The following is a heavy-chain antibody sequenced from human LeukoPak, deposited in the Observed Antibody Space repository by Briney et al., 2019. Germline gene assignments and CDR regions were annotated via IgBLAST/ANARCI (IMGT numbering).Heavy chain of an antibody. CDR1: GYTFTSYD. J-gene: IGHJ3*02. CDR3: ARVLLPMYYYDSSGARDAFDI. CDR2: MNPNSGNT. V-gene: IGHV1-8*03. D-gene: IGHD3-22*01. Sequence: ASVKVSCKASGYTFTSYDINWVRQATGQGLEWMGWMNPNSGNTGYAQKFQGRVTTTRNTSISTAYMELSSLRSEDTAVYYCARVLLPMYYYDSSGARDAFDIWGQGTMVTVSS.